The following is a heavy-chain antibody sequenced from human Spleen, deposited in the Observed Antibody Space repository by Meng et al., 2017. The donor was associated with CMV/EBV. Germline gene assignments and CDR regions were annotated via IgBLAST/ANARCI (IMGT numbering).Heavy chain of an antibody. Sequence: QVQLQASGPGLVKPSQTLSLTCTVSGGSISSGDYYWSWIRQPPGKGLEWIGEINHSGSTNYNPSLKSRVTISVDTSKNQFSLKLSSVTAADTAVYYCARYAWHSMMPFDYWGQGTLVTVSS. D-gene: IGHD3-22*01. J-gene: IGHJ4*02. CDR1: GGSISSGDYY. V-gene: IGHV4-30-4*08. CDR3: ARYAWHSMMPFDY. CDR2: INHSGST.